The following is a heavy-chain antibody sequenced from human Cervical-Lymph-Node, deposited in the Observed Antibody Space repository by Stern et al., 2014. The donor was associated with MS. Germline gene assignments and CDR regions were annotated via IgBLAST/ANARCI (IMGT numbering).Heavy chain of an antibody. V-gene: IGHV1-46*01. Sequence: QVQLVESGAEVTKPGASVKISCKASGNTFTRYYMHWVRQAPGQGLEWMGIINPIGGSTHYAQKFQGRVTMTRDTSTSTVYMEVSSLRSDDAAVYYCATYSSSWYPPWCWDQGTLVTVSS. CDR2: INPIGGST. J-gene: IGHJ4*02. D-gene: IGHD6-13*01. CDR1: GNTFTRYY. CDR3: ATYSSSWYPPWC.